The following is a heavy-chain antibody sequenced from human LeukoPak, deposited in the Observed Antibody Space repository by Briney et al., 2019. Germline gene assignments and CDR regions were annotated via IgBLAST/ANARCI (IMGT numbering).Heavy chain of an antibody. V-gene: IGHV4-34*01. Sequence: PSETLSLTCAVYGGSFSGYYWSWIRQPPGKGLEWIGEINHSGSTNHNPSLKSRVTISVDTSKNQFSLKLSSVTAADTAVYYCARCTRAAGHIDYWGQGTLVTVSS. CDR3: ARCTRAAGHIDY. J-gene: IGHJ4*02. CDR1: GGSFSGYY. CDR2: INHSGST. D-gene: IGHD6-13*01.